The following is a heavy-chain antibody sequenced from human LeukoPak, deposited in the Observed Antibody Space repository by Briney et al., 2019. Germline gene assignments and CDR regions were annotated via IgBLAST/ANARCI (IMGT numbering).Heavy chain of an antibody. Sequence: RSGALSLTLTVSGGSMRCRRYYWGGPRESPGEGVEGIGCFYYCWCTYYSRFLKSRVTISGDTSKNPFSLQLSSVTAADTAVYHCARVYGAYYPPPRQYAMDIWGQGTTVTVSS. CDR3: ARVYGAYYPPPRQYAMDI. D-gene: IGHD4-17*01. CDR1: GGSMRCRRYY. CDR2: FYYCWCT. V-gene: IGHV4-39*07. J-gene: IGHJ6*02.